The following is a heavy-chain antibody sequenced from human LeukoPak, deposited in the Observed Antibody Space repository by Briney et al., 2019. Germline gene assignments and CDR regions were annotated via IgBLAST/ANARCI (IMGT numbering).Heavy chain of an antibody. D-gene: IGHD6-6*01. CDR1: GFTFNNYA. V-gene: IGHV3-23*01. J-gene: IGHJ4*02. CDR3: AKDRGRYSSLFDY. CDR2: ISGSDAGT. Sequence: GGSLRLSCAASGFTFNNYAMSWVRQAPGKGLEWVSAISGSDAGTYYADSVKGRFTISRDNSKNTLYLQMNSLRAEDTAVYYCAKDRGRYSSLFDYWGQGTLVTVSS.